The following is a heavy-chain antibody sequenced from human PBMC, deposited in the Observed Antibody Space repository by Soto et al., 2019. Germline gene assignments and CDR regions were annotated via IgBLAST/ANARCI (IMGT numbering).Heavy chain of an antibody. J-gene: IGHJ4*02. CDR1: GYTFHSYA. D-gene: IGHD3-16*01. CDR3: TRARPGEVAALKWIDS. V-gene: IGHV1-18*04. Sequence: QVQLVQSGPEVKKPGASVKVSCKASGYTFHSYAFSWVRQAPGQGLEWMGWISAYNGNTNYAQKFQGRVTMTTDSSTRTAYLELRRLRSDETAVYCCTRARPGEVAALKWIDSWGQGPRATVSS. CDR2: ISAYNGNT.